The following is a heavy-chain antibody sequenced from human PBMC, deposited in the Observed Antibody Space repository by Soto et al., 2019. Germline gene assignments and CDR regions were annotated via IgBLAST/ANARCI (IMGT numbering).Heavy chain of an antibody. D-gene: IGHD1-1*01. V-gene: IGHV3-23*01. CDR1: GFSFSSFP. J-gene: IGHJ4*02. CDR2: IMGSGGRT. Sequence: EVQLLESGGGLVQPGGSLSLSCAASGFSFSSFPMSWVRQPPGKGLGSVSVIMGSGGRTYYADSVQGRFTISRDDSKSTVFPQMTSLRADDTATYYCAKGGANWYFDYRAEGTLVTVTS. CDR3: AKGGANWYFDY.